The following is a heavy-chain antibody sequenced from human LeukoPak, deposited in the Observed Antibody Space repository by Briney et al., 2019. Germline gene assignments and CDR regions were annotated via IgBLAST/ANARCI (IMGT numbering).Heavy chain of an antibody. CDR1: GGSISSTNYY. CDR2: IYYSGST. Sequence: PSETLSLTCTVSGGSISSTNYYWGWIRQPPGKGLECIGTIYYSGSTYYSPSLKSPVTISVDTSKNQFSLKLSSVTAADTAMYYCARLAGYFYDSSGYPKPSSLIDFWGQGTLVTVSS. J-gene: IGHJ4*02. D-gene: IGHD3-22*01. V-gene: IGHV4-39*01. CDR3: ARLAGYFYDSSGYPKPSSLIDF.